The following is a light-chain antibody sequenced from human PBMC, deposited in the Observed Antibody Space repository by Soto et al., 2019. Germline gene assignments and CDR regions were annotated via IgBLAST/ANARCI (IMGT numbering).Light chain of an antibody. CDR1: QSVSTSY. V-gene: IGKV3-20*01. CDR2: GAS. J-gene: IGKJ4*01. CDR3: QQYVSVPLT. Sequence: EMVLTQSPGTLSLSPGERATLSCRASQSVSTSYLAWYQQKPGQAPRLLIYGASSRATGIPDRFSGRGSGADFTLTISSLEPEDFAVYYCQQYVSVPLTFGGGTKVEIK.